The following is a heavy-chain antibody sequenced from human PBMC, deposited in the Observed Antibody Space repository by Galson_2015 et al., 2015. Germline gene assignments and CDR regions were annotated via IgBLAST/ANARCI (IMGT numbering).Heavy chain of an antibody. CDR1: GFTFSDYY. D-gene: IGHD3-10*01. Sequence: SLRLSCAASGFTFSDYYMSWIRQAPGKGLEWVSAISGSGGSTYYADSVKGRFTISRDNSKNTLYLQMSSLRAEDTAVYYCARDYDVWGIYYTRPDYYGMDVWGQGTTVTVSS. CDR2: ISGSGGST. V-gene: IGHV3-23*01. J-gene: IGHJ6*02. CDR3: ARDYDVWGIYYTRPDYYGMDV.